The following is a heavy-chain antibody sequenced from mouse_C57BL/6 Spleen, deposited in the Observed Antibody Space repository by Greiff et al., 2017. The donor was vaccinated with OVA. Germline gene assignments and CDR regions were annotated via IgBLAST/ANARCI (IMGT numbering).Heavy chain of an antibody. Sequence: VQLKESGAELVRPGASVTLSCKASGYTFTDYEMHWVKQTPVHGLEWIGAIDPETGGTAYNQKFKGKAILTADKSSSTAYMELRSLTSEDSAVYYCTRREDAMDYWGQGTSVTVSS. CDR3: TRREDAMDY. CDR1: GYTFTDYE. V-gene: IGHV1-15*01. CDR2: IDPETGGT. J-gene: IGHJ4*01.